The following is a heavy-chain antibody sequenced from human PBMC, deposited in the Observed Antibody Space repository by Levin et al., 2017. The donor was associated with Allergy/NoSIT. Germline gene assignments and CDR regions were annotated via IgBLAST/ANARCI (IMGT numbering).Heavy chain of an antibody. CDR1: GGSIRSYY. D-gene: IGHD6-13*01. CDR2: IYYSGST. J-gene: IGHJ4*02. Sequence: SQTLSLTCTVSGGSIRSYYWSWIRQPPGKGLEWIGYIYYSGSTNYNPSLKSRVTISVDTSKNQFSLKLSSVTAADTAVYYCARSSSWFEFDYWGQGTLVTVSS. V-gene: IGHV4-59*01. CDR3: ARSSSWFEFDY.